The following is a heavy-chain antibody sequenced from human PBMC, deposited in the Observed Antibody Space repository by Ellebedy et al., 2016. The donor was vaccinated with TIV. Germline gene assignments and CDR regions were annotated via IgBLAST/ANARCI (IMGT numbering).Heavy chain of an antibody. Sequence: ASVKVSCXASGYTLSDYYIHWVRQAPGQGLEWMGWINPRDGGTTSAQRFQGRVTLTTDTSSGIAYMDLSSLRSDDTAVYYCARDHNFASGAYYNGLDVWGLGTTVTVSS. CDR3: ARDHNFASGAYYNGLDV. D-gene: IGHD1-1*01. J-gene: IGHJ6*02. CDR1: GYTLSDYY. V-gene: IGHV1-2*02. CDR2: INPRDGGT.